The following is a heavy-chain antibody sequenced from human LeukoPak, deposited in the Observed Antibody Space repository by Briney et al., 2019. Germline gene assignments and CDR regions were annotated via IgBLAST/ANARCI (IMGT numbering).Heavy chain of an antibody. CDR1: GGTFSSYA. CDR3: ARAEEQFGPYYYYMDV. V-gene: IGHV1-69*13. Sequence: SVKVSCKASGGTFSSYAISWVRQAPGQGLEWMGGIIPIFGTANYAQKFQGRVTITADESTSTAYMELSSLRSEDTAVYYCARAEEQFGPYYYYMDVWGKGTTVTVSS. CDR2: IIPIFGTA. D-gene: IGHD6-6*01. J-gene: IGHJ6*03.